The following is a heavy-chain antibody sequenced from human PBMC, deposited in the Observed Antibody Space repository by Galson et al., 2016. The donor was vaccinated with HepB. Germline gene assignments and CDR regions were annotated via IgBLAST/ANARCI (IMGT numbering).Heavy chain of an antibody. J-gene: IGHJ5*02. Sequence: SLRLSCAASGFTFGDYAMHWARQAPGKGLEWVSGISWNSGNTGYADSVKGRFTISRDNPKNSLYLQMNSLRAEDTALYYCAKAAQYCSSSSCRNWFAPWGQGTLVTVSS. D-gene: IGHD2-2*01. CDR1: GFTFGDYA. CDR2: ISWNSGNT. V-gene: IGHV3-9*01. CDR3: AKAAQYCSSSSCRNWFAP.